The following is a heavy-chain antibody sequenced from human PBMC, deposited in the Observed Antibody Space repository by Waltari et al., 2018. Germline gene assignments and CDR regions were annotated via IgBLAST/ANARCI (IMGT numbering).Heavy chain of an antibody. CDR2: ISSSGSTI. V-gene: IGHV3-11*04. CDR3: YLLDDSPYSDNNGY. J-gene: IGHJ4*02. CDR1: GFTFSDYY. Sequence: QVQLVESGGGLVKPGGSLRLSCAAAGFTFSDYYLSWLRQAPGKGLEWVSYISSSGSTIYYADSVKGRFTISRDNAKNSLYLQMNSLRAEDTAVYYCYLLDDSPYSDNNGYWGQGTLVTVSS. D-gene: IGHD1-26*01.